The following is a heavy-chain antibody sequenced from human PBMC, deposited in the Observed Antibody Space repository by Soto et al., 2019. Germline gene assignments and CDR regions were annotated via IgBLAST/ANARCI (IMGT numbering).Heavy chain of an antibody. CDR3: VRGMNPLF. J-gene: IGHJ4*01. CDR2: ISSSGGSR. Sequence: GGSLRLSCAAAGFNFNTFAMSWIRQAPGKGLEWVSHISSSGGSRDYADSVRGRFFISRDNAKNALYLQMNSLRADDTAVYFCVRGMNPLFGGQGTLVTVSS. CDR1: GFNFNTFA. V-gene: IGHV3-23*01.